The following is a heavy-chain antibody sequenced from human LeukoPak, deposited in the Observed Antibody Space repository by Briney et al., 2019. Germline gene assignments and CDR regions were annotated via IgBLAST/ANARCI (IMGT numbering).Heavy chain of an antibody. CDR1: GGSISSSSYY. CDR2: IYYSGST. CDR3: ARMVEMATIPPAGAFDI. Sequence: SETLSLTCTVSGGSISSSSYYWGWIRQPPGKGLEWIGSIYYSGSTYYNPSLKSRVTISVDTSKNQFSLKLSSVTAADTAVYYCARMVEMATIPPAGAFDIWGQGTMVTVSS. D-gene: IGHD5-24*01. V-gene: IGHV4-39*07. J-gene: IGHJ3*02.